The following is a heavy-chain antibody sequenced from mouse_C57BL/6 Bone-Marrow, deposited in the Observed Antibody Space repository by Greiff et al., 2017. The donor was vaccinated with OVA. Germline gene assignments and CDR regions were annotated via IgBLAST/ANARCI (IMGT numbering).Heavy chain of an antibody. Sequence: QVQLQQPGAELVKPGASVKLSCKASGYTFTSYWMHWVKQRPGQGLEWIGMIHPNSGSTNYNEKFKSKATLTVDKSSSTAYMQLSSLTSEDSAVYYCARSRYYGSSYYWGQGTTLTASS. CDR1: GYTFTSYW. J-gene: IGHJ2*01. D-gene: IGHD1-1*01. CDR3: ARSRYYGSSYY. V-gene: IGHV1-64*01. CDR2: IHPNSGST.